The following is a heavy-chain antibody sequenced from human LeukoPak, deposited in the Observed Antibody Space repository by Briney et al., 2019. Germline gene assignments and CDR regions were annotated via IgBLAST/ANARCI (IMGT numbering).Heavy chain of an antibody. D-gene: IGHD2-15*01. CDR2: IYYSGST. Sequence: SETLSLTCTVSGGSISSSSYYWGWIRQPPGKGLEWIGSIYYSGSTYYNPSLKSRVTISVDTSKNQFSLKLSSVTAADTAVYYCARAGSGVWYYYYYMDVWGKGTTVTVSS. J-gene: IGHJ6*03. CDR1: GGSISSSSYY. V-gene: IGHV4-39*07. CDR3: ARAGSGVWYYYYYMDV.